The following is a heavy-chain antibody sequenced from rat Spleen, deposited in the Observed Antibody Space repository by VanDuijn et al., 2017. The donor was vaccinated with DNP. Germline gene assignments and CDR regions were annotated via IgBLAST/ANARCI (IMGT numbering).Heavy chain of an antibody. CDR1: GYSITSNY. CDR2: ISYSGST. Sequence: EVQLQVSGSGLVKPSQSLSLTCSVTGYSITSNYWGWIRKFPGNKMEYIGHISYSGSTNYNPSLRSRISITRDTSKNHFFLHLNSVTTEDTATYYCARWTRYFDYWGQGVMVTVSS. J-gene: IGHJ2*01. CDR3: ARWTRYFDY. V-gene: IGHV3-1*01. D-gene: IGHD1-7*01.